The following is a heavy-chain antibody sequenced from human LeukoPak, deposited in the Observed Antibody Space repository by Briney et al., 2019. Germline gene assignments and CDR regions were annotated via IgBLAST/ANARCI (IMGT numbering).Heavy chain of an antibody. CDR2: ISGRGGGT. CDR3: GKGGSGYYFDY. J-gene: IGHJ4*02. CDR1: GFTFSSYW. D-gene: IGHD3-22*01. Sequence: GGSLRLSCAASGFTFSSYWMHWVRQAPGKGLVWVSAISGRGGGTHYADSVKGRFTISRDNSRNTLYLQMNSLRAEDTAVYFCGKGGSGYYFDYWGQGTLVTVSS. V-gene: IGHV3-23*01.